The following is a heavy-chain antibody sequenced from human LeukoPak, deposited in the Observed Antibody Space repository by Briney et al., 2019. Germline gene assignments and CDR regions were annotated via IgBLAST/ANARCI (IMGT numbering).Heavy chain of an antibody. CDR3: XRHSRQDFWSGXYXXFDX. CDR2: IYPGDSDT. J-gene: IGHJ4*02. V-gene: IGHV5-51*01. CDR1: GYSFTSYW. Sequence: GESLKISCKGSGYSFTSYWIGWVRQMPGKGLEWMGIIYPGDSDTRYSPSFQGQVTISADKSISTAYLQWSSLKASDTAMYYCXRHSRQDFWSGXYXXFDXWGQGXLVT. D-gene: IGHD3-3*01.